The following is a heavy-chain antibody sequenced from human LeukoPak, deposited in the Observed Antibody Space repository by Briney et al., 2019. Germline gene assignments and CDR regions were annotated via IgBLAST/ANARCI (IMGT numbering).Heavy chain of an antibody. D-gene: IGHD6-13*01. V-gene: IGHV1-24*01. CDR2: LDPEDGET. CDR1: GYTLTELS. CDR3: ATASGIAAAGNHYYYGMDV. Sequence: GASVKVSCKVSGYTLTELSMHWVRQAPGKGLEWMGGLDPEDGETIYAQKFQGRVTMTEDTSTDTAYMELSSLRSEDTAVYYCATASGIAAAGNHYYYGMDVWGKGTTVTVSS. J-gene: IGHJ6*04.